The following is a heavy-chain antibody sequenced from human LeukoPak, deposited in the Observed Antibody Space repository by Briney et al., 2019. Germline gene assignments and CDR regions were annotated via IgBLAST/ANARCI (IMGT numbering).Heavy chain of an antibody. CDR2: IKSKTDGGTA. Sequence: GGSLRLSCAASGFSFSNAWMSWVRQAPGKGLEWVGRIKSKTDGGTADYAAPVKGRFTISREDSKNKLYLQMNSLKTEDTAVYYCSVGGYHERAFNVYWGQGTLVTVSS. CDR1: GFSFSNAW. CDR3: SVGGYHERAFNVY. J-gene: IGHJ4*02. D-gene: IGHD5-12*01. V-gene: IGHV3-15*01.